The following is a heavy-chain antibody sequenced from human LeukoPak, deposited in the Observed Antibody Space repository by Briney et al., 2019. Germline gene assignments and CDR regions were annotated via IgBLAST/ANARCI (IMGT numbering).Heavy chain of an antibody. J-gene: IGHJ4*02. CDR1: GFTVSSNY. V-gene: IGHV3-53*04. CDR2: IYSGGST. Sequence: GGSLRLSCAASGFTVSSNYMSWVRQAPGKGLEWVSVIYSGGSTYYADSVKGRFTISRHNSENTLYLQMNSLRTEDTAVYYCGGCATTSCYFLDYRGQGTLVTVSS. CDR3: GGCATTSCYFLDY. D-gene: IGHD2-2*01.